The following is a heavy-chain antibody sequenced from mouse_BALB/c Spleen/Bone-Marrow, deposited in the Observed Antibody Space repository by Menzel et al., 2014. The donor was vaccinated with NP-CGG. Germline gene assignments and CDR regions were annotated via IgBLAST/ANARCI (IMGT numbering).Heavy chain of an antibody. D-gene: IGHD1-2*01. CDR3: ARQGYYGYSDY. CDR1: GFDFSRYW. Sequence: EVKLTESGGGLVQPGGPLKLSCAASGFDFSRYWMSWVQQAPGKGLEWIGEINPDSSTINYTPSLKDKFIISRDNAKNTLYLQMSKVRSEDTALYYCARQGYYGYSDYWGQGTTLTVSS. J-gene: IGHJ2*01. V-gene: IGHV4-1*02. CDR2: INPDSSTI.